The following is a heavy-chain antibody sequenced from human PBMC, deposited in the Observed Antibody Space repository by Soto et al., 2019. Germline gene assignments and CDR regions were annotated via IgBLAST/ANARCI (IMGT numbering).Heavy chain of an antibody. CDR2: VYTIGST. D-gene: IGHD3-16*01. Sequence: SETLSLTCTVSGGSLSNYYWSWIRQPAGKGLEWLGRVYTIGSTNYNPSLKSRVTMSIDTSKNQFSLRLTSVTAADTAVYFCARSPQTHSYAQFDSWGQGSLVTVSS. CDR3: ARSPQTHSYAQFDS. V-gene: IGHV4-4*07. CDR1: GGSLSNYY. J-gene: IGHJ4*02.